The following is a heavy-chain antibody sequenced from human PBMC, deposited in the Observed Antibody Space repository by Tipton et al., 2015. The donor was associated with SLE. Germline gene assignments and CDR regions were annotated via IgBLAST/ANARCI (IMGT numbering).Heavy chain of an antibody. CDR3: ARYSTVTTGGYFDY. CDR2: INHSEST. Sequence: TLSLTCAVYGGSFSGYYWSWIRQPPGKGLEWIGEINHSESTNYNPSLKSRVTISVDTSKNQFSLKLSSVTAADTAVYYCARYSTVTTGGYFDYWGQGTLVTVSS. V-gene: IGHV4-34*01. CDR1: GGSFSGYY. J-gene: IGHJ4*02. D-gene: IGHD4-17*01.